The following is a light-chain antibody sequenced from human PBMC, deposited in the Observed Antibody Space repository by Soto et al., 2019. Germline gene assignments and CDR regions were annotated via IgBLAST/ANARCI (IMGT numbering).Light chain of an antibody. CDR3: GTWDNSLGAPVV. CDR1: SSNIGNND. Sequence: QSALTQPPSVSAAPGQKVTISCSGSSSNIGNNDVSWYQQLPGTAPKLLIYENNRRPSGIPNRFSGSKSGTSASLGITGLQTGDEADYYCGTWDNSLGAPVVFGGGTKLTVL. J-gene: IGLJ2*01. CDR2: ENN. V-gene: IGLV1-51*02.